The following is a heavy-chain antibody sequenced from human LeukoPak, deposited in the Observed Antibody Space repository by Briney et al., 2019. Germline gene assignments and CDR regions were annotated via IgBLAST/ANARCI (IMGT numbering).Heavy chain of an antibody. Sequence: GGSLRLSCAASGFTFSSYGMHWVRQGTGKGLEWVAVIWYDGSSKYYADSVKGRFSISRDNSKNTLYLQMNSLRAEDTAVYYCSKGEWAGGANGFDYWGQGTLVTVSS. V-gene: IGHV3-33*06. D-gene: IGHD4/OR15-4a*01. CDR2: IWYDGSSK. CDR1: GFTFSSYG. J-gene: IGHJ4*02. CDR3: SKGEWAGGANGFDY.